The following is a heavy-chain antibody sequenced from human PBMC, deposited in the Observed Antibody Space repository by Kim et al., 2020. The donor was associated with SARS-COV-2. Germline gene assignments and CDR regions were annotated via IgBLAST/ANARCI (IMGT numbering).Heavy chain of an antibody. D-gene: IGHD3-22*01. Sequence: GGSLRLSCAASGFTFSDYYMSWIRQAPGKGLEWVSYISSSGSTIYYADSVKGRFTISRDNAKNSLYLQMNSLRAEDTAVYYCARENYYDSSGYSTFDYWGQGTLVTVSS. CDR1: GFTFSDYY. CDR2: ISSSGSTI. CDR3: ARENYYDSSGYSTFDY. V-gene: IGHV3-11*01. J-gene: IGHJ4*02.